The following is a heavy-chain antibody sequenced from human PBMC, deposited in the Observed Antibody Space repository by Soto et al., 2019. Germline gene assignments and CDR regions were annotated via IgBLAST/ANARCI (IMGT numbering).Heavy chain of an antibody. D-gene: IGHD1-1*01. J-gene: IGHJ6*02. CDR2: INHSGST. V-gene: IGHV4-34*01. Sequence: QVQLQQWGAGLLKPSETLSLTCAVYGGSFSGYYWSWIRQPPGKGLEWIGEINHSGSTNYNPSLKSRVTISVDTSKNQFSLKLSSVTAADTAVYYCARVNGRYYYGIDVWGQGTTVTVSS. CDR3: ARVNGRYYYGIDV. CDR1: GGSFSGYY.